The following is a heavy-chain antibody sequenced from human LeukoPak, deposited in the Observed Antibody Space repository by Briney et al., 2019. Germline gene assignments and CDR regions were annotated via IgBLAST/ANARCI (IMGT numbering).Heavy chain of an antibody. V-gene: IGHV4-39*01. D-gene: IGHD3-10*01. Sequence: SETLSLTCAVYGGSFSGYYWGWIRQPPGKGLEWTGSIYYSGSTYYNPSLKSRVTIPVDTSKNQFSLKLSSVTAADTAVYYCASWPITMVRGVITLDYWGQGTLVTVSS. CDR1: GGSFSGYY. CDR3: ASWPITMVRGVITLDY. J-gene: IGHJ4*02. CDR2: IYYSGST.